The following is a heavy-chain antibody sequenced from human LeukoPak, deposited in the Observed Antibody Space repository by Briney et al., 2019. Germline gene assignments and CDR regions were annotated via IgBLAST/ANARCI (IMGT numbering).Heavy chain of an antibody. CDR2: IRYDGSNK. J-gene: IGHJ4*02. Sequence: PGGSLRLSCAASGFTFSRYSMNWVRQAPGKGLEWVAFIRYDGSNKYYADSVKGRFTISRDNSKNTLYLQMNSLRAKDTAVYYCAKTGSVRGSYWGQGTLVTVSS. CDR3: AKTGSVRGSY. V-gene: IGHV3-30*02. D-gene: IGHD3-10*01. CDR1: GFTFSRYS.